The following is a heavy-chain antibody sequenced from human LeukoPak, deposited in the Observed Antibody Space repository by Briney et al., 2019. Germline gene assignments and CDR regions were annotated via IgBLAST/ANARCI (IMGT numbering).Heavy chain of an antibody. D-gene: IGHD4-11*01. Sequence: SETLSLTCTVSGGSINSTRYYWVWIPQPPGKGLEWIGRFYYSGDTHYNPSLRSRVTISVDTSKNQFSLRMHSMTAADTSFYYCATGSMTTRYYYYFHMDVWGPGTTVTVSS. J-gene: IGHJ6*03. V-gene: IGHV4-39*01. CDR3: ATGSMTTRYYYYFHMDV. CDR2: FYYSGDT. CDR1: GGSINSTRYY.